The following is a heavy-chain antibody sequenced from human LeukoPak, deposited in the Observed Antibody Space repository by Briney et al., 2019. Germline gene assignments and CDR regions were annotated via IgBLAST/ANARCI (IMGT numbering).Heavy chain of an antibody. CDR1: GFTFSSYY. CDR2: ISSTGSII. CDR3: ARDALNGFNI. J-gene: IGHJ3*02. V-gene: IGHV3-11*04. D-gene: IGHD2-8*01. Sequence: GXXLRLSXAASGFTFSSYYMNWIRQAPGKGLEWISQISSTGSIIYYADSVKGRFTISRDNNKNSLFLQMNSLSAEDTAVYYCARDALNGFNIWGQGTTVTVSS.